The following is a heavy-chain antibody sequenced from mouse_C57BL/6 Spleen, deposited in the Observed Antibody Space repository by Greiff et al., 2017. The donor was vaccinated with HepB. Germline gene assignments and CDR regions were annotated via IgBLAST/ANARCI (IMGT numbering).Heavy chain of an antibody. J-gene: IGHJ2*01. CDR3: TRWHYYGSSPDY. CDR2: IDPETGGT. V-gene: IGHV1-15*01. D-gene: IGHD1-1*01. Sequence: VKLVESGAELVRPGASVTLSCKASGYTFTDYEMHWVKQTPVHGLEWIGAIDPETGGTAYNQKFKGKAILTADKSSSTAYMELRSLTSEDSAVYYCTRWHYYGSSPDYWGQGTTLTVSS. CDR1: GYTFTDYE.